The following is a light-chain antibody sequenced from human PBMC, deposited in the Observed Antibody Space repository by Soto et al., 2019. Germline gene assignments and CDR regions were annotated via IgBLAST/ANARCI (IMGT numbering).Light chain of an antibody. CDR2: EGS. Sequence: QSALTQPASVSGSPGQSITISCTGTSSDVGSYNLVSWYQQHPGKAPKLMIYEGSKRPSGVSNRFSGSKSGNTASLTISGLQAEDDADYYCCSYAGSSTCAYVFGTGTKLTVL. CDR1: SSDVGSYNL. J-gene: IGLJ1*01. V-gene: IGLV2-23*01. CDR3: CSYAGSSTCAYV.